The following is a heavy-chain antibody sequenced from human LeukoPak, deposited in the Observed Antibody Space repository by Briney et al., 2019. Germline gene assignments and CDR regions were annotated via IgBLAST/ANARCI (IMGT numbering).Heavy chain of an antibody. Sequence: GGSLRLSCAASGFTFSSYGMHWVRQAPGKGLEWVAVISYDGSNKYYADSVKGRFTISRDNAKNSLYLQMNSLRAEDTAVYYCARVNTFERLGDASAFDIWGQGTMVTVSS. CDR2: ISYDGSNK. V-gene: IGHV3-30*03. J-gene: IGHJ3*02. D-gene: IGHD3-16*01. CDR1: GFTFSSYG. CDR3: ARVNTFERLGDASAFDI.